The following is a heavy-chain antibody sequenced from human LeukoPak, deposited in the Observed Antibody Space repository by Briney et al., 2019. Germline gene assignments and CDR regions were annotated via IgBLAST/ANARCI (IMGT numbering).Heavy chain of an antibody. Sequence: GGSLRLSCAASGFTFSSYSMNWVRQAPGKGLEWVSYISSSRSTIYYADSVKGRFTISRDNAKNSLYLQMNSLRAEDTAVYYCARGTGRGYSYGYYGAFDIWGQGTMVTVSS. D-gene: IGHD5-18*01. J-gene: IGHJ3*02. V-gene: IGHV3-48*01. CDR3: ARGTGRGYSYGYYGAFDI. CDR2: ISSSRSTI. CDR1: GFTFSSYS.